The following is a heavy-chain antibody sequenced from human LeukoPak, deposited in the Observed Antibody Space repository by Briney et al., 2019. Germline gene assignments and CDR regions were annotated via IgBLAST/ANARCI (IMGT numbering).Heavy chain of an antibody. CDR1: GFTFRSYA. Sequence: GGSLRLSCAASGFTFRSYAMNWVRQAPGKGLEWVGRIKSKTDGGTTDYAAPVKGRFTISRDDSKNTLYLQMNSLRAEDTAVYYCAELGITMIGGVWGKGTTVTISS. CDR3: AELGITMIGGV. D-gene: IGHD3-10*02. V-gene: IGHV3-15*01. J-gene: IGHJ6*04. CDR2: IKSKTDGGTT.